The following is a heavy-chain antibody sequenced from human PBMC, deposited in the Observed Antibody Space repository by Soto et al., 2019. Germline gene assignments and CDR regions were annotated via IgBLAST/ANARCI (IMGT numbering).Heavy chain of an antibody. Sequence: QGLEWMGWISAYNGNTNYAQKLQGRVTMTTDTSTSTAYMELRSLRSDDTAVYYCARQQWPSLGNYYYYTDVWVKGTTVTVSS. J-gene: IGHJ6*03. CDR3: ARQQWPSLGNYYYYTDV. V-gene: IGHV1-18*01. CDR2: ISAYNGNT. D-gene: IGHD6-19*01.